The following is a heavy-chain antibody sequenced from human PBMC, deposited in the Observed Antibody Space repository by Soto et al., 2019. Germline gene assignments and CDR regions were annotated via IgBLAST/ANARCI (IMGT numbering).Heavy chain of an antibody. CDR3: TTTITISTGYGMDV. Sequence: GGSLRLSCAASGFTFSNAWMSWVRQAPGKGLEWVGRIKSKTDGGTTDYAAPVKGRFTISRDDSKNTLYLQMNSLKTEDTAVYYCTTTITISTGYGMDVWGQGTKVTVSS. CDR2: IKSKTDGGTT. D-gene: IGHD3-3*01. J-gene: IGHJ6*02. V-gene: IGHV3-15*01. CDR1: GFTFSNAW.